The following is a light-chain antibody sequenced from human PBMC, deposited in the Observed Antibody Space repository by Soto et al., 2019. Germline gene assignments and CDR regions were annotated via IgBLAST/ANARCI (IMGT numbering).Light chain of an antibody. Sequence: QSALTQPASVSGSPGQSITISCTGTSCDIGSYNRVSWYQQHPGKAPKLIIYEVTDRPSGVSNRFSGSKSGNTASLTISGLQAEDEAEYYCSSYTNINTMACVFGTGTKVTVL. J-gene: IGLJ1*01. CDR3: SSYTNINTMACV. V-gene: IGLV2-14*01. CDR2: EVT. CDR1: SCDIGSYNR.